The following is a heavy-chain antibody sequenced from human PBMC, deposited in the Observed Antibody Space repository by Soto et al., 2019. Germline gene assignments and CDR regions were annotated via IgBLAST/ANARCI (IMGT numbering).Heavy chain of an antibody. CDR2: INWSGDNT. V-gene: IGHV3-20*04. Sequence: GGSLRLSCATSGFTFEDCGMSWVRQAPGQGLQWVSGINWSGDNTGYADSVKGRFTISRDNAKNSLYLLMNSLRAEDTAVYYCARESPVDPHMVRGESPYCTGDRCYSLSLDYWGQGTLVTVSS. D-gene: IGHD2-15*01. J-gene: IGHJ4*02. CDR3: ARESPVDPHMVRGESPYCTGDRCYSLSLDY. CDR1: GFTFEDCG.